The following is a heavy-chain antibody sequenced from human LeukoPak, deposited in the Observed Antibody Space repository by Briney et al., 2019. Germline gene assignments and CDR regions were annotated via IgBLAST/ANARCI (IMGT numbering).Heavy chain of an antibody. Sequence: GGSLRLSCAASGFTFSTYAMHWVRQAPGKGLEWVAAISYDGINKYYADSVKGRFTISRDNSKSTLFLQMNSLRVGDTAVYYCVASIGDIAFDIWGRGTMVTVSS. J-gene: IGHJ3*02. V-gene: IGHV3-30-3*01. CDR1: GFTFSTYA. D-gene: IGHD3-16*01. CDR2: ISYDGINK. CDR3: VASIGDIAFDI.